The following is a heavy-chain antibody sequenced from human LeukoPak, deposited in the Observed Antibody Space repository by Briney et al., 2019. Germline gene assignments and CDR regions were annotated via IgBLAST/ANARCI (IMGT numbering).Heavy chain of an antibody. CDR2: ISNSGSTI. J-gene: IGHJ4*02. CDR3: ACGPQYTGSFGH. D-gene: IGHD1-26*01. V-gene: IGHV3-48*03. CDR1: GFIFSDYE. Sequence: GGSLRLSCAASGFIFSDYEMSWARQAPGMGLEWLAYISNSGSTIKYADSLKGRFTISRDSARNAVYLQMNSLRADDSAVYYCACGPQYTGSFGHWGQGVLVAVSS.